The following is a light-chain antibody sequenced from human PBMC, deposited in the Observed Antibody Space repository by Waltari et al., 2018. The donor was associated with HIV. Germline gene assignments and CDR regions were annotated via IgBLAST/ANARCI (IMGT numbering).Light chain of an antibody. CDR2: DVS. V-gene: IGLV2-11*01. CDR1: SSDVGGYNY. J-gene: IGLJ1*01. Sequence: QSALTQPRSVSGSPGQPVTISCTGTSSDVGGYNYVSGYQQHQGKAPKLMIYDVSKRPSGVPDRFSGSKSGNTASLTISGLQAEDEADYYCCSYAGSYVFGTGTKVTVL. CDR3: CSYAGSYV.